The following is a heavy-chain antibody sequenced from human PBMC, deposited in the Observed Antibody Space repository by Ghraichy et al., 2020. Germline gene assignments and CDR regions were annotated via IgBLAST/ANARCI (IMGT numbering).Heavy chain of an antibody. V-gene: IGHV3-7*03. CDR1: GFTFSSYW. CDR3: ARLLRFLEWLPHGMDV. J-gene: IGHJ6*02. D-gene: IGHD3-3*01. Sequence: ESLNISCAASGFTFSSYWMSWVRQAPGKGLEWVANIKQDGSEKYYVDSVKGRFTISRDNAKNSLYLQMNSLRAEDTAVYYCARLLRFLEWLPHGMDVWGQGTTVTVSS. CDR2: IKQDGSEK.